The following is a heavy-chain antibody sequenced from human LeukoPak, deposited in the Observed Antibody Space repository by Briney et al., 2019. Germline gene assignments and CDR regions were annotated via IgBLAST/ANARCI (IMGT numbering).Heavy chain of an antibody. J-gene: IGHJ5*02. CDR2: INPNRGGT. Sequence: ASVKVSFKASGYTFTGYYMHWVRQAPGQGGGWVGWINPNRGGTNYAQKFQGRVTMTRDTSISTAYMELSRLRSDDTAVYYCAREYYYDSSGYYSPWFDPWGQGTLVTVSS. D-gene: IGHD3-22*01. CDR3: AREYYYDSSGYYSPWFDP. V-gene: IGHV1-2*02. CDR1: GYTFTGYY.